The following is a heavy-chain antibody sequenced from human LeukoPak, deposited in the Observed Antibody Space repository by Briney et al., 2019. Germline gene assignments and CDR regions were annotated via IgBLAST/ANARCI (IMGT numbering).Heavy chain of an antibody. CDR3: ARDLYGDYFDY. J-gene: IGHJ4*02. Sequence: ASVNVSCKASGYTFSRYGMHWVRQAPGQRREWMGWINAGNENTKYSQKFQGRVSITRDTSASTAYMELSSLTSEDTAVYYCARDLYGDYFDYWGQGTLVTVSS. CDR2: INAGNENT. V-gene: IGHV1-3*01. CDR1: GYTFSRYG. D-gene: IGHD3-16*01.